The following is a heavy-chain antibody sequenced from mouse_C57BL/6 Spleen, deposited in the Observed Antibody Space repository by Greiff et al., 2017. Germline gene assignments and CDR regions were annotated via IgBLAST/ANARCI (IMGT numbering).Heavy chain of an antibody. V-gene: IGHV1-54*01. J-gene: IGHJ2*01. CDR2: INPGSGGT. Sequence: QVQLQQSGAELVRPGTSVKVSCKASGYAFTNYLIEWVKQRPGQGLEWIGVINPGSGGTNYNEKFKGKATLTADKSSSTAYMQLSSLTSEDSAVXFCARWYGSLDYWGQGTTLTVSS. CDR3: ARWYGSLDY. D-gene: IGHD1-1*01. CDR1: GYAFTNYL.